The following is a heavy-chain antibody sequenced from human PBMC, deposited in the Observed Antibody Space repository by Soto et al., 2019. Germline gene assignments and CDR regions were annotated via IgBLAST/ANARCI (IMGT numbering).Heavy chain of an antibody. CDR3: ASIFYYYGSGSYYPP. D-gene: IGHD3-10*01. Sequence: PGGSLRLSCAASGFTFSSYSMNWVRQAPGKGLEWVSSISSSSSYIYYADSVKGRFTISRDNAKNSLYLQMNSLRAEDTAVYYCASIFYYYGSGSYYPPWGQGTLVTVSS. CDR1: GFTFSSYS. V-gene: IGHV3-21*01. J-gene: IGHJ5*02. CDR2: ISSSSSYI.